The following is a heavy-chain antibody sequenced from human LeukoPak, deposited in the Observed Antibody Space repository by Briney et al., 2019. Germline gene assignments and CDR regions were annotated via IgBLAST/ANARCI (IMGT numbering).Heavy chain of an antibody. Sequence: PSETLSLTCTVSGGSISTYFWSWIRQPPGKGLEWIGYISYSGSTNYNPSLKSRVTISVDTSKNQFSLKLSSVTAADTALYYCARLDGYNYNRIDYWGQGTLVTVSS. J-gene: IGHJ4*02. CDR2: ISYSGST. CDR3: ARLDGYNYNRIDY. V-gene: IGHV4-59*01. D-gene: IGHD5-24*01. CDR1: GGSISTYF.